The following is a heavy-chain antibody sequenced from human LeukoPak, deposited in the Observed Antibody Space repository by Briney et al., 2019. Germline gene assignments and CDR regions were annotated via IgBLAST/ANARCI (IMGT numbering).Heavy chain of an antibody. CDR2: ISGSGGST. CDR1: GCTFSSYA. D-gene: IGHD6-13*01. J-gene: IGHJ5*02. V-gene: IGHV3-23*01. CDR3: AKEQQIPNWFDP. Sequence: GSLRLSCAASGCTFSSYAMSWVRQAPGKGLEWVSAISGSGGSTYYADSVKGRFTISRDNSKNTLYLQMNSLRAEDTAVYYCAKEQQIPNWFDPWGQGTLVTVSS.